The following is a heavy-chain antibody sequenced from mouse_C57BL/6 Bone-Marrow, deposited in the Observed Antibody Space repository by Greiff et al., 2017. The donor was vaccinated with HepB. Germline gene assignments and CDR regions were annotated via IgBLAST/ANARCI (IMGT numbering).Heavy chain of an antibody. CDR2: IWSGGST. V-gene: IGHV2-2*01. CDR1: GFSLTSYG. D-gene: IGHD1-1*01. J-gene: IGHJ3*01. CDR3: ARLFIPFAY. Sequence: VQVVESGPGLVQPSQSLSITCTVSGFSLTSYGVHWVRQSPEKGLEWLGVIWSGGSTDYNAAFISRLSISKDNSKSQVFFKMNSLQADDTAIYYCARLFIPFAYWGQGTLVTVSA.